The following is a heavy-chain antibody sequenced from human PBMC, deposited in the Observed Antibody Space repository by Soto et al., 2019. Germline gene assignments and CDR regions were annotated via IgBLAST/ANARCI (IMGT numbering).Heavy chain of an antibody. CDR2: IIPILGIA. V-gene: IGHV1-69*02. Sequence: QVQLVQSGAEVKKPGSSVKVSCKASGGTFSSYTISWVRQAPGQGLEWMGRIIPILGIANYAQKFQGRVTITADKSTRTANMELSSLRSEDTAVYYCARRQEDYGMDVWGQGTTVTVSS. CDR3: ARRQEDYGMDV. J-gene: IGHJ6*02. CDR1: GGTFSSYT.